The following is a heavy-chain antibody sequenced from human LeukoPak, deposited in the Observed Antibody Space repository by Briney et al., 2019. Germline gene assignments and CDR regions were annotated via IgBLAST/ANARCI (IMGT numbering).Heavy chain of an antibody. Sequence: PSETLSLTCTVSGGSISNYYWSWIRQPPGKGLEWIGYIYYSGSTKYNPSLKSRVTISVDTSKYQFSLKLGSVTAADTAVYYCARQNYDFWSGFTTHGAFDIWGQGTMVTVSS. CDR2: IYYSGST. J-gene: IGHJ3*02. V-gene: IGHV4-59*08. D-gene: IGHD3-3*01. CDR3: ARQNYDFWSGFTTHGAFDI. CDR1: GGSISNYY.